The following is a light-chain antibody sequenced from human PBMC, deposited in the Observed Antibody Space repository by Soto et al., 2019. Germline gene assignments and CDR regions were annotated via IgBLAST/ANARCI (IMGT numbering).Light chain of an antibody. J-gene: IGKJ3*01. Sequence: DIQMTQSPSTLSASVGDRVTITCRASQSISTWLSWYQQRPGNAPNLLLYDASSLESGVPSRFSGSASGTEVTLTLSSLQPPDLVSYYCPPSDRFYTFGPGANVSI. CDR1: QSISTW. CDR3: PPSDRFYT. V-gene: IGKV1-5*01. CDR2: DAS.